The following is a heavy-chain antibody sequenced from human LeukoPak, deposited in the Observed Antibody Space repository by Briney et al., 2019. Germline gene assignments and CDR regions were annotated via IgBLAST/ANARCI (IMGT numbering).Heavy chain of an antibody. CDR3: ARDEGLN. CDR2: ISSSSSTI. V-gene: IGHV3-48*04. J-gene: IGHJ4*02. Sequence: GGSLRLSCAASGFTFSNYWMSWVRQAPGKGLEWVSYISSSSSTIYYADSVKGRFTISRDNAKNSLYLQMNSLRAEDTAVYYCARDEGLNWGQGTLVTVSS. CDR1: GFTFSNYW.